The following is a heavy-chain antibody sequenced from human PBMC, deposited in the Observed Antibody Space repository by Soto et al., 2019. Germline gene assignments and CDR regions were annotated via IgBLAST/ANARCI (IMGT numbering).Heavy chain of an antibody. CDR1: GDSITSIYH. CDR2: IYHSGTT. D-gene: IGHD3-16*02. Sequence: ASETLSLTCAVSGDSITSIYHWAWIRQPPGRGLEWVASIYHSGTTYYNPSLKSRVTISVDTSKNQFSLHLRSVTAADSAVYYCARYRFTAAWSKFDYWGQGTQVTVSS. CDR3: ARYRFTAAWSKFDY. J-gene: IGHJ4*02. V-gene: IGHV4-38-2*01.